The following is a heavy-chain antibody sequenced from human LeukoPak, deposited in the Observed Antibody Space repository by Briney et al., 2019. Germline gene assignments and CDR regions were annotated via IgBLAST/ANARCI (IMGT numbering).Heavy chain of an antibody. Sequence: SETLSLTCAVYGGSFSGYYWSWIRQPPGKGLEWIGEINHSGSTNYNPSPKSRVTISVDTSKNQFSLKLSSVTAADTAVYYCARARSSSWYLRLLYFDYWGQGTLVTVSS. CDR2: INHSGST. CDR1: GGSFSGYY. CDR3: ARARSSSWYLRLLYFDY. D-gene: IGHD6-13*01. J-gene: IGHJ4*02. V-gene: IGHV4-34*01.